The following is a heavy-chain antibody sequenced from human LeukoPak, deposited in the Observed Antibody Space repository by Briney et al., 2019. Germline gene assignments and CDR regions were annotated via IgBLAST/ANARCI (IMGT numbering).Heavy chain of an antibody. CDR2: IIPIFGTA. D-gene: IGHD1-1*01. Sequence: ASVKVSCKASGGTFSSYAISWVRQAPGQGLEWMGGIIPIFGTANYAQKFQGRVTITADKSTSTAYMELSSLRSEDTAVYYCARDRVHHPSGYYYYYMDVWGKGTTDTVSS. CDR1: GGTFSSYA. CDR3: ARDRVHHPSGYYYYYMDV. J-gene: IGHJ6*03. V-gene: IGHV1-69*06.